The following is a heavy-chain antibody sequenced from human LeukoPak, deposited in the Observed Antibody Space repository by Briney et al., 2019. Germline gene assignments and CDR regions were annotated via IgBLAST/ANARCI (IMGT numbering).Heavy chain of an antibody. CDR2: ISGSGGST. CDR1: GGSISISSYY. V-gene: IGHV3-23*01. D-gene: IGHD3-10*01. CDR3: AKSYGSGSQWGYFDY. Sequence: PSETLSLTCTVSGGSISISSYYWGWIRQPPGKGLEWVSAISGSGGSTYYADSVKGRFTISRDNSKNTLYLQMNSLRAEDTAVYYCAKSYGSGSQWGYFDYWGQGTLVTVSS. J-gene: IGHJ4*02.